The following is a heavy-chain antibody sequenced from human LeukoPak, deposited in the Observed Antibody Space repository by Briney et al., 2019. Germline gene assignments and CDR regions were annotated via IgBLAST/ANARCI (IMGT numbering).Heavy chain of an antibody. CDR2: IKQDGSEK. CDR3: ARADGDYDPHWFDP. CDR1: GFTFSSYW. V-gene: IGHV3-7*01. Sequence: GGSLRLSCAASGFTFSSYWMSWVRQAPGKGLEWAANIKQDGSEKYYVDSVKGRFTISRDNAKNSLYLQMNSLRAEDTAVYYCARADGDYDPHWFDPWGQGTLVTVSS. J-gene: IGHJ5*02. D-gene: IGHD4-17*01.